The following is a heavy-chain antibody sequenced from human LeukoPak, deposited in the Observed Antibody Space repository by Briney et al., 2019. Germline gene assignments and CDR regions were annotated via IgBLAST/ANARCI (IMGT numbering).Heavy chain of an antibody. CDR2: ISSRGST. D-gene: IGHD3-22*01. CDR1: GDSISSGDYY. CDR3: ARGPYSYDSSGAFDI. J-gene: IGHJ3*02. V-gene: IGHV4-61*02. Sequence: SETLSLTCTVSGDSISSGDYYWSWIRQPAGKGLEWIGRISSRGSTNYNPSLKSRVTISVDTSKNQFSLKLSSVTAADTAVYFCARGPYSYDSSGAFDIWGQGTMVTVSS.